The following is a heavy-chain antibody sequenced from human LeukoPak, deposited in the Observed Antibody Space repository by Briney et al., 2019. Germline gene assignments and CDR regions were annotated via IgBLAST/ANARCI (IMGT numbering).Heavy chain of an antibody. Sequence: GGSLRLSCAASGFTFSSCATIWVRQAPGKGLEWVSAISASGTSTYYADSVKGRFTISRDNSKNTLYLQMNSLRAEDTALYYCAKHSGYSSSWINYWGQGTLVTVSS. CDR2: ISASGTST. D-gene: IGHD6-13*01. V-gene: IGHV3-23*01. J-gene: IGHJ4*02. CDR3: AKHSGYSSSWINY. CDR1: GFTFSSCA.